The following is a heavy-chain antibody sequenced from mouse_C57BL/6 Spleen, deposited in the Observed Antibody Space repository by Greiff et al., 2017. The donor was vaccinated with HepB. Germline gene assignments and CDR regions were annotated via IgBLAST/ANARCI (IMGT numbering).Heavy chain of an antibody. Sequence: VQWVESGAELVRPGASVKLSCKASGYTFTDYYINWVKQRPGQGLEWIARIYPGSGNTYYNEKFKGKATLTAEKSSSTAYMQLSSLTSEDSAVYFCARGNWYYFDYWGQGTTLTVSS. CDR1: GYTFTDYY. CDR3: ARGNWYYFDY. V-gene: IGHV1-76*01. CDR2: IYPGSGNT. D-gene: IGHD2-1*01. J-gene: IGHJ2*01.